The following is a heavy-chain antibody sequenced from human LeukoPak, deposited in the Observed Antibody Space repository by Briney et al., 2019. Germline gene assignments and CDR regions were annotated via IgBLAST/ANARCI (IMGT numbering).Heavy chain of an antibody. CDR1: GYTFTSYG. Sequence: AASVKVSCKASGYTFTSYGISWVRQAPGQGLEWMGWISAYNGNTNYAQKLQGRVTMTTDTSTSTAYMELRSLRSDDTAVYYCARGGVNYYDSSGTLWYWGQGTLVTVSS. D-gene: IGHD3-22*01. J-gene: IGHJ4*02. CDR3: ARGGVNYYDSSGTLWY. CDR2: ISAYNGNT. V-gene: IGHV1-18*01.